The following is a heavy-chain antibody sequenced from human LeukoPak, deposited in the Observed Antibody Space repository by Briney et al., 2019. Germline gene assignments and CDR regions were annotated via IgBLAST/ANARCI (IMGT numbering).Heavy chain of an antibody. J-gene: IGHJ5*02. CDR2: INPNSGGT. V-gene: IGHV1-2*02. CDR3: ARDLTRQTIPYNWFDP. Sequence: ASVKVSCKASGYTFTGYYMHWVRQAPGQGLEWMGWINPNSGGTNYAQKFQGRVTMTRDTSISTAYMELSRLRSDDTAVYYCARDLTRQTIPYNWFDPWGQGTLVTVSS. CDR1: GYTFTGYY. D-gene: IGHD4/OR15-4a*01.